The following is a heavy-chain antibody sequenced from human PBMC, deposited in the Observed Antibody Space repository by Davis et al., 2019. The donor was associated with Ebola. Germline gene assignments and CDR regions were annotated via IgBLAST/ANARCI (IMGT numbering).Heavy chain of an antibody. Sequence: PSETLSLTCAVSGGSISSGGYSWSWIRQPPGKGLEWIGEINHSGSTNYNPSLKSRVTISVDTSKNQFSLKLSSVTAADTAVYYCARGERWLQLRYYFDYWGQGTLVTVSS. CDR3: ARGERWLQLRYYFDY. CDR2: INHSGST. V-gene: IGHV4-34*01. D-gene: IGHD5-24*01. CDR1: GGSISSGGYS. J-gene: IGHJ4*02.